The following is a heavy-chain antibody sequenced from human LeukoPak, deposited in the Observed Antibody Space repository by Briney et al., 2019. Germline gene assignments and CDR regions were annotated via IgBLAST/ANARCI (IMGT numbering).Heavy chain of an antibody. CDR1: GGSFSGYY. V-gene: IGHV4-34*01. D-gene: IGHD6-19*01. Sequence: SETLSLTCAVYGGSFSGYYWSWIRQPPGKGLEWIGEINHSGSTNYNPSLKSRVTISVDTSKNQFSLKLSSVTAADTAVYYCARALRGWYPKNDAFDIWGQGTMVTVSS. CDR2: INHSGST. CDR3: ARALRGWYPKNDAFDI. J-gene: IGHJ3*02.